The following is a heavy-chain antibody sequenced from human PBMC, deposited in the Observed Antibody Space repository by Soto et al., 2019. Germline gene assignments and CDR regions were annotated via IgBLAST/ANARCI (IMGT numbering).Heavy chain of an antibody. CDR1: GYTFTSYG. D-gene: IGHD3-10*01. V-gene: IGHV1-18*01. Sequence: QVQLVQSGAEVKKPGASVKVSCKASGYTFTSYGISWVRQAPGQGLEWMGWISAYNGNTNYAQKLQGRVTMTTDTSTSTAYMELRSLRSDDTAVYYCASGTRITMVRGVMWFDYWGQGTLVTVSS. CDR2: ISAYNGNT. CDR3: ASGTRITMVRGVMWFDY. J-gene: IGHJ4*02.